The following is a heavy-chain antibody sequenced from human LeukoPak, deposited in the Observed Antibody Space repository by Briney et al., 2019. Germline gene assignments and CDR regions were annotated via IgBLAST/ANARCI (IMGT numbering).Heavy chain of an antibody. CDR3: ARRSTVLTANYEY. D-gene: IGHD4-23*01. CDR2: IYYSGNT. J-gene: IGHJ4*02. V-gene: IGHV4-59*08. Sequence: SETLSLNCTVSGGSIGSFYWSWIRQPPGKGLEWMGYIYYSGNTNYNPSLKSRVTISVDMSKNQFSLRLSSVTAADTALYYCARRSTVLTANYEYWGQGTLVTVSA. CDR1: GGSIGSFY.